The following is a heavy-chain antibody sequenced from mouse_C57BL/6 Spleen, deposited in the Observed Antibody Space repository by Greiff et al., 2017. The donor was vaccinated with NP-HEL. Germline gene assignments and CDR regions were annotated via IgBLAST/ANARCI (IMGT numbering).Heavy chain of an antibody. CDR3: AREGGYGSD. V-gene: IGHV3-6*01. D-gene: IGHD1-1*01. CDR1: GYSITSGYY. CDR2: ISYDGSN. Sequence: EVKLQESGPGLVKPSQSLSLTCSVTGYSITSGYYWNWIRQFPGNKLEWMGYISYDGSNNYNPSLKNRISITRDTSKNQFFLKLNSVTTEDTATYYCAREGGYGSDWGQGTLVTVSA. J-gene: IGHJ3*01.